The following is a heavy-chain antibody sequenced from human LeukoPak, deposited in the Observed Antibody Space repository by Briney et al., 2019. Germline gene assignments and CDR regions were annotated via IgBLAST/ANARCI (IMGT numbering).Heavy chain of an antibody. Sequence: GGSLRLSCAASGFTVSSNEMSWVRQAPGKGLEWVSSISGGSTYYADSRKGRFTISRDNSKNTLHLQMNSLRAEDTAVYYCARGLPNYYGMDVWGQGTTVTVSS. J-gene: IGHJ6*02. CDR1: GFTVSSNE. V-gene: IGHV3-38-3*01. D-gene: IGHD3/OR15-3a*01. CDR2: ISGGST. CDR3: ARGLPNYYGMDV.